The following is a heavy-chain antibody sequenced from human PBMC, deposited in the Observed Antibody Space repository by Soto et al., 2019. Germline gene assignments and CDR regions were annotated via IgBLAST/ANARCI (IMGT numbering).Heavy chain of an antibody. CDR2: IAYDGINT. CDR3: ARVTPGNNLYYFSGLDV. Sequence: QVHLVDSGGGVVQSGRSLRLSCVASGFNFGTYAIHWVRQAPGKGLQWVALIAYDGINTYYADSVKGRFTISRDNSKNTLHLQMNSLRPEDTGVYFCARVTPGNNLYYFSGLDVWGQGTSVTVSS. D-gene: IGHD1-1*01. V-gene: IGHV3-30-3*01. CDR1: GFNFGTYA. J-gene: IGHJ6*02.